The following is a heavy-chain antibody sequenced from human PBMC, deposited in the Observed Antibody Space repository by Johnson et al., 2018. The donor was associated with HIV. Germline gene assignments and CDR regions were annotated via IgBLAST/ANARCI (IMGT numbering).Heavy chain of an antibody. CDR3: ARHAGGDFTYGLFQH. CDR1: GFTFSSYA. V-gene: IGHV3-23*04. Sequence: VQLVESGGGLVQPGGSLRLSCAASGFTFSSYAMSWVRQAPGKGLEWVSVISTSGDTVLYTDSVKGRFTISRDNSKNSLYIQMSGLREEDTALYYCARHAGGDFTYGLFQHWGRGTLVTVSS. CDR2: ISTSGDTV. J-gene: IGHJ1*01. D-gene: IGHD4-17*01.